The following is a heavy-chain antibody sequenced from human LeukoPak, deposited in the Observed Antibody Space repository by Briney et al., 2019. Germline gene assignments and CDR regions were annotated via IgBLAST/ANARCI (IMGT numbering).Heavy chain of an antibody. CDR1: GFTFSHFW. D-gene: IGHD1-1*01. CDR3: VRDAEGLQPERQDFDH. V-gene: IGHV3-74*01. CDR2: ISNDGSRT. J-gene: IGHJ4*02. Sequence: PGGSLRLSCAASGFTFSHFWMHWVRQVPGKGLVWVSRISNDGSRTAYADSVKGRFTISRDNAKNTVYLQMNSLRAEDTAIYYCVRDAEGLQPERQDFDHWGQGNLVTVSS.